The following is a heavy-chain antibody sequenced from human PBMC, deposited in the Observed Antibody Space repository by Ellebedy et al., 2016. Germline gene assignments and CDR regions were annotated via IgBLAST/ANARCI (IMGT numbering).Heavy chain of an antibody. J-gene: IGHJ6*02. CDR1: GYTFTSYD. CDR2: MNPNSGNT. Sequence: ASVKVSCKASGYTFTSYDINWVRQATGQGLEWMGWMNPNSGNTGYAQEFQGRVTITADKSTSTAYMELSSLRSEDTAVYYCARAGAKSLSGSSFYYYYGMDVWGQGTTVTVSS. V-gene: IGHV1-8*01. CDR3: ARAGAKSLSGSSFYYYYGMDV. D-gene: IGHD3-10*01.